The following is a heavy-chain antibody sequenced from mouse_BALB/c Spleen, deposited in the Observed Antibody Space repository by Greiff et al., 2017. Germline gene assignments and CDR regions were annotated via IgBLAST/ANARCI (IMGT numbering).Heavy chain of an antibody. Sequence: EVKLMESGPGLVKPSQSLSLTCTVTGYSITSDYAWNWIRQFPGNKLEWMGYISYSGSTSYNPSLKSRISITRDTSKNQFFLQLNSVTTEDTATYYCARNEVWLRRDYAMDYWGQGTSVTVSS. CDR2: ISYSGST. CDR3: ARNEVWLRRDYAMDY. D-gene: IGHD2-2*01. CDR1: GYSITSDYA. V-gene: IGHV3-2*02. J-gene: IGHJ4*01.